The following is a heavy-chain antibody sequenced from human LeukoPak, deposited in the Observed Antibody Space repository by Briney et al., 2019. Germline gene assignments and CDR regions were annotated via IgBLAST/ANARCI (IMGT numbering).Heavy chain of an antibody. CDR3: ARGWFGEIPFLDF. J-gene: IGHJ4*02. V-gene: IGHV1-8*01. CDR2: MNPNSANT. CDR1: GYTFTSFD. D-gene: IGHD3-10*01. Sequence: GASVKVSCKASGYTFTSFDINWVRQATGQGLEWMGWMNPNSANTGYAQKFQGRVTMTRDTSINTAYMELSSLRSEDTAVYYCARGWFGEIPFLDFWGQGTLVTVSS.